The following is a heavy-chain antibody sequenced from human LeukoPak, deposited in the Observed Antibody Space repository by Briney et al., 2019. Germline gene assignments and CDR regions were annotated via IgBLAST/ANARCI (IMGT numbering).Heavy chain of an antibody. CDR1: GFTFSSYG. J-gene: IGHJ4*02. CDR2: IWYDGSNK. CDR3: ASAAMVRGVISAGLDR. V-gene: IGHV3-33*01. D-gene: IGHD3-10*01. Sequence: GRSLRLSCAASGFTFSSYGMHWVRQAPGKGLEWVAVIWYDGSNKYYADSVKGRLTISRDNSKNTLYLQMNSLRAEDTAVYYCASAAMVRGVISAGLDRWGQGTLVTVSS.